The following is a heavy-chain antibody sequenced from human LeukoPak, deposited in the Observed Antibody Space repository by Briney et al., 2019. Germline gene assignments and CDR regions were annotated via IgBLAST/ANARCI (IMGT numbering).Heavy chain of an antibody. D-gene: IGHD4-17*01. J-gene: IGHJ4*02. CDR3: AKTVTTELDY. CDR2: ISYDGSNK. V-gene: IGHV3-30*18. CDR1: GFTFSSYG. Sequence: PGRSLGLSCAASGFTFSSYGMHWVRQAPGKGLEWVAVISYDGSNKYYADSVKGRFTISRDNSKNTLYLQMNSLRAEDTAVYYCAKTVTTELDYWGQGTLVTVSS.